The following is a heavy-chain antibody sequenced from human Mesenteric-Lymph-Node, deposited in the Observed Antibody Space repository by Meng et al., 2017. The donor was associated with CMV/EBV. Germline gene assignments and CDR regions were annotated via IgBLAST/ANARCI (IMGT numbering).Heavy chain of an antibody. CDR2: ISYDGNHK. J-gene: IGHJ4*02. Sequence: GESLKISCAASGFTFSDYPIHWVRLAPGKGLEWVAVISYDGNHKYYADSVKGRVTISRDNLRNSLFLQMNSLGAEDSAVYYCASREGGFWGQGTPVTVSS. D-gene: IGHD3-16*01. CDR3: ASREGGF. V-gene: IGHV3-30-3*01. CDR1: GFTFSDYP.